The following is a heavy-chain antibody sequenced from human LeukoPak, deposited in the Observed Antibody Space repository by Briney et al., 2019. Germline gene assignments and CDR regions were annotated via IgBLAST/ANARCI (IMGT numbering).Heavy chain of an antibody. V-gene: IGHV4-39*01. J-gene: IGHJ4*02. D-gene: IGHD6-13*01. CDR1: GGSISSSSYY. CDR2: IYYSGST. CDR3: ARIAAAGTSFDY. Sequence: SETLSLTCTVSGGSISSSSYYWGWIRQPPGEGLEWIGSIYYSGSTYYNPSLKSRVTISVDTSKNQFSLKLSSVTAADTAVYYCARIAAAGTSFDYWGQGTLVTVSS.